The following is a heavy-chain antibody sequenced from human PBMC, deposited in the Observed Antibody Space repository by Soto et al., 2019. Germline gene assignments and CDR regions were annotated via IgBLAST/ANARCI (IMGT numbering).Heavy chain of an antibody. J-gene: IGHJ6*02. CDR1: GGSISSTNW. Sequence: QVQLQESGPGLVQPSGTLSLTCAVSGGSISSTNWWSWVRQSPGKGLEWIGEIYHNGSPDYNPSLKSRVTISVDKSKNHVFLKLTSVTAADTAMYFCGRWLGTSYGMDVWGQGTAGNVSS. D-gene: IGHD3-10*01. CDR3: GRWLGTSYGMDV. V-gene: IGHV4-4*02. CDR2: IYHNGSP.